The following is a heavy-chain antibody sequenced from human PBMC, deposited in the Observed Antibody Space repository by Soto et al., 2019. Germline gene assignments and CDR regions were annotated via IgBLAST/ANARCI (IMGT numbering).Heavy chain of an antibody. J-gene: IGHJ6*02. CDR2: IRGNGDTT. Sequence: EVQLLESGGGLVQPGGSLRLSCAASGFTFSSYAMTWVRQTPVKGLEWVSVIRGNGDTTYYADSVKGRFTISRDNSKNPLYLQMNSLRAEDTAVYFCAKQQGPGTPYYYAMDVWGQGTTVTVSS. CDR3: AKQQGPGTPYYYAMDV. CDR1: GFTFSSYA. D-gene: IGHD2-15*01. V-gene: IGHV3-23*01.